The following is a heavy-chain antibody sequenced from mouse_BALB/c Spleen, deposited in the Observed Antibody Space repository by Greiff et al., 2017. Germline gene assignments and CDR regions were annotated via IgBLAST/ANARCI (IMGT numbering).Heavy chain of an antibody. CDR3: ARDAGPFDV. CDR2: SRNKANDYTT. CDR1: GFTFSDFY. V-gene: IGHV7-1*02. D-gene: IGHD3-3*01. Sequence: EVKLVESGGGLVQPGGSLRLSCATSGFTFSDFYMEWVRQPPGKRLEWMAASRNKANDYTTEYSASVKGRFIVSRDTSQSILYLQMNALRAEDTAIYYCARDAGPFDVWGAGTTVTVSS. J-gene: IGHJ1*01.